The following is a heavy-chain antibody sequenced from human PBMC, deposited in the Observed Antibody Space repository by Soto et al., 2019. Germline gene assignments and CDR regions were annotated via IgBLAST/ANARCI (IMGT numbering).Heavy chain of an antibody. V-gene: IGHV1-2*02. CDR3: ARVPAAPGDYYYYGMDV. J-gene: IGHJ6*02. CDR2: INPNSGGT. D-gene: IGHD2-2*01. CDR1: GYTFTVYY. Sequence: ASVKVSCKASGYTFTVYYMHWVLQAPLQWLEWMGWINPNSGGTNYAQKFQGRVTMTRDTSISTAYMELSRLRSDDTAVYYCARVPAAPGDYYYYGMDVWGQGTTVTVSS.